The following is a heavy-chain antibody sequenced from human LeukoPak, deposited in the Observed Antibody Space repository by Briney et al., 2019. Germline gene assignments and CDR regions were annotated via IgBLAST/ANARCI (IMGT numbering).Heavy chain of an antibody. J-gene: IGHJ4*02. V-gene: IGHV3-33*08. CDR3: ARGNYDSSGYLDY. D-gene: IGHD3-22*01. CDR2: IWYDGSNK. CDR1: GFTFSSYA. Sequence: GGSLRLSCSASGFTFSSYAMHWVRQAPGKGLEWVAVIWYDGSNKYYADSVKGRFTISRDNSKNTLYLQMNSLRAEDTAVYYCARGNYDSSGYLDYWGQGTLVTVSS.